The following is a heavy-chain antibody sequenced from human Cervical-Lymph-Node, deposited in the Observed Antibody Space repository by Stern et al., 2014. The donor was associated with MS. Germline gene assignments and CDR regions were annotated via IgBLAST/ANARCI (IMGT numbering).Heavy chain of an antibody. D-gene: IGHD4-11*01. J-gene: IGHJ4*02. Sequence: VQLVESGAEVKKPGASVKVSCKASGYNFTNYYMHWLRQAPGQGLEWLGMINPNSDDTRYTQKFQGRVSMTRDVSTSTVYMELSSVRSEDTAIHYCARSDYSNYKGLDYWGQGTLVTVSS. CDR1: GYNFTNYY. CDR2: INPNSDDT. V-gene: IGHV1-46*01. CDR3: ARSDYSNYKGLDY.